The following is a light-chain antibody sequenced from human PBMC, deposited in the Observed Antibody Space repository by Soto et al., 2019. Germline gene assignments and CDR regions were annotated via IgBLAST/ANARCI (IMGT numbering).Light chain of an antibody. V-gene: IGKV3-20*01. CDR1: QSVSSSY. CDR2: GAS. Sequence: IVLPQSPGTLSLSPGERATLSCRASQSVSSSYLAWYQQKPGQAPRLLIYGASSRATGIPDRFSGSGSGTDFTLTFSRLEPEDFAVYYCKQYGSSPPWTFGQGTKV. J-gene: IGKJ1*01. CDR3: KQYGSSPPWT.